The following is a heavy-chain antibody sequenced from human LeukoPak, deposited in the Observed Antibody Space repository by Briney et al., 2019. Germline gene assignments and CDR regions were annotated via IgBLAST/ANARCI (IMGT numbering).Heavy chain of an antibody. J-gene: IGHJ5*02. V-gene: IGHV3-48*04. CDR1: GFTFSSYS. CDR3: ARDRSQEWFGELRDRWLDP. Sequence: GGSLRLSCAASGFTFSSYSMNWVRQAPGKGLEWVSYISSSSSTIYYADSVKGRFTISRDNAKNSLYPQMNSLRAEDTAVYYCARDRSQEWFGELRDRWLDPWGQGTLVTVSS. D-gene: IGHD3-10*01. CDR2: ISSSSSTI.